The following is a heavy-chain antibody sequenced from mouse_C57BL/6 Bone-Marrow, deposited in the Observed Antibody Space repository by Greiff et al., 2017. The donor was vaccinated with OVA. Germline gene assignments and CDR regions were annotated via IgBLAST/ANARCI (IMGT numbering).Heavy chain of an antibody. CDR2: IRNKANGYTT. CDR1: GFTFTDYY. CDR3: ARYGDGRWFAY. D-gene: IGHD1-1*01. Sequence: EVKLVESGGGLVQPGGSLSLSCAASGFTFTDYYMSWVRQPPGKALEWLGFIRNKANGYTTEYSASVKGRFTLSRDNSQSILYRQMNALRAEDSATYYCARYGDGRWFAYWGQGTLVTVSA. V-gene: IGHV7-3*01. J-gene: IGHJ3*01.